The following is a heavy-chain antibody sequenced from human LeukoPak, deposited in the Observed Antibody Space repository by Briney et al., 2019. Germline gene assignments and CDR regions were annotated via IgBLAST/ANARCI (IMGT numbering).Heavy chain of an antibody. CDR3: AALGYCSSTSCSPTYYFDY. CDR2: INPNSGGT. D-gene: IGHD2-2*01. CDR1: GYTFTGYY. V-gene: IGHV1-2*02. J-gene: IGHJ4*02. Sequence: ASVKVSCKASGYTFTGYYMHWVRQAPGQGLEWMGWINPNSGGTNYAQKFQGRVTMTRDTSISTAYMGLSRLRSDDTAVYYCAALGYCSSTSCSPTYYFDYWGQGTLVTVSS.